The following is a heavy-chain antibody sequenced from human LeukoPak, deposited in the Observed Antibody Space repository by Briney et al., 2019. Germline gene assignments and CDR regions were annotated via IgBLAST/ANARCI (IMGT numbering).Heavy chain of an antibody. CDR1: GFTLSSFW. Sequence: PGGSLRLSCAASGFTLSSFWMSWVRQAPGKGLEWVANIKQDGNEKYYADSVKGRFTISRDNAKNSLYLQKNSLRAEDTAVYYCATIKVRANNYDTDGFEYWGQGTLVTVSS. J-gene: IGHJ4*02. V-gene: IGHV3-7*05. CDR2: IKQDGNEK. D-gene: IGHD3-10*01. CDR3: ATIKVRANNYDTDGFEY.